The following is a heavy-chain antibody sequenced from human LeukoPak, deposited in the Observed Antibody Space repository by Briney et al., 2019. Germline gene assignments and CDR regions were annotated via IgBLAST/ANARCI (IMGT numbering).Heavy chain of an antibody. CDR1: GGSFSGYY. V-gene: IGHV4-34*01. CDR3: ARARRQYTYYYYYYMDV. D-gene: IGHD4-11*01. Sequence: SETLSLTCAVYGGSFSGYYWSWIRQPPGKGLEWIGEINHSGSTNYNPSLKSRVTISVDTSKNQFSLKLSSVTAADTAVYYCARARRQYTYYYYYYMDVWGKGTTVTVSS. J-gene: IGHJ6*03. CDR2: INHSGST.